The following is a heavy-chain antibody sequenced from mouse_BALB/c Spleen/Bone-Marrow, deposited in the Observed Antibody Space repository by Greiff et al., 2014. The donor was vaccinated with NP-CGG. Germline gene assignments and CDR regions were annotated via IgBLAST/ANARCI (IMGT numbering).Heavy chain of an antibody. CDR1: GFSLTSYG. D-gene: IGHD1-2*01. V-gene: IGHV2-9*02. J-gene: IGHJ2*01. CDR3: ARYYYGFLDY. Sequence: QVQLQQSGPGLVEPSQTLSITCTVSGFSLTSYGVHWVRQSPGKGLEWLGVIWAGGSTNYKSALMSRLSISKDNSKSQVSLKMNSLQTDDTAMYYCARYYYGFLDYWGQGTTLTVSS. CDR2: IWAGGST.